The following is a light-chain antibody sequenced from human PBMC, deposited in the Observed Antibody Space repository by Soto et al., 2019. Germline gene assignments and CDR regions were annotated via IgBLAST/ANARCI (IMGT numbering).Light chain of an antibody. J-gene: IGKJ2*01. CDR2: WAS. CDR1: QSVLYSNNKNY. V-gene: IGKV4-1*01. Sequence: DIVMTQSPDSLAVSLGERATINCESSQSVLYSNNKNYLGWYQQKQAQPTQLHISWASTRESGVPGRFSGRGCGTDFTLTFSSLRAEDVAVFYCQQYSSTPHTFGQGTKLELK. CDR3: QQYSSTPHT.